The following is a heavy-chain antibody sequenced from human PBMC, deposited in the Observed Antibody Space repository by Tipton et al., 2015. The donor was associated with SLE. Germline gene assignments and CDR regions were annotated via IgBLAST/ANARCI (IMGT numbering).Heavy chain of an antibody. CDR3: ARETYSYGPENYYYYYYMDV. V-gene: IGHV4-4*02. J-gene: IGHJ6*03. D-gene: IGHD5-18*01. Sequence: TLSLTCSVSGASISSDSYYWSWIRQPPGKGLEWIGEIDHSRSTNYNPSLESRVTISIDKSRNQFSLKLNSVTAADTAVYYCARETYSYGPENYYYYYYMDVWGKGTTVTVSS. CDR1: GASISSDSYY. CDR2: IDHSRST.